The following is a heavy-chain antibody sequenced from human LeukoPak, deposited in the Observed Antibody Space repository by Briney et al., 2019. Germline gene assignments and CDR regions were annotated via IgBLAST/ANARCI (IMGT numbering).Heavy chain of an antibody. CDR2: INHSGST. Sequence: SETLSLTCAVYGGSFSGYYWSWIRQPPGKGLEWIGEINHSGSTNYNPSLKSRVTISVDTSKNQFSLKLSSVTAADTAVYYCAGLFDYGDSHYYYYYMDVWGKGTTVSVSS. CDR3: AGLFDYGDSHYYYYYMDV. V-gene: IGHV4-34*01. D-gene: IGHD4-17*01. J-gene: IGHJ6*03. CDR1: GGSFSGYY.